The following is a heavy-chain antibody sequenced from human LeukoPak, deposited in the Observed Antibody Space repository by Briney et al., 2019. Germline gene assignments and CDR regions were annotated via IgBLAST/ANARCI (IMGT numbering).Heavy chain of an antibody. Sequence: ASVKVSCKASGGSFSSYVITWVRQAPGQGLEWMGRIIPVLGVSNFAQKFQGRVTITAEKSTNTAHMELSRLESGDTAVYYCTRDPDNWNDDAFDIWGQGTMVTVSS. J-gene: IGHJ3*02. CDR1: GGSFSSYV. CDR2: IIPVLGVS. V-gene: IGHV1-69*04. D-gene: IGHD1-1*01. CDR3: TRDPDNWNDDAFDI.